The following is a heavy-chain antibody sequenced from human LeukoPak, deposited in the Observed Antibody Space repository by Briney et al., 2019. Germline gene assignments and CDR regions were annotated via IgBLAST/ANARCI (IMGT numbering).Heavy chain of an antibody. V-gene: IGHV4-61*01. Sequence: PSETLSLTCTVSGGSISGGSYYWSWVRQPPGKGLEWIGYIYYNTGSTTYTPSHKSRVTISLDTSKNQFSLELRSVTTADTAVYYCAREGVGATQFAFWGQETLVAVSS. D-gene: IGHD1-26*01. CDR3: AREGVGATQFAF. CDR1: GGSISGGSYY. J-gene: IGHJ4*02. CDR2: IYYNTGST.